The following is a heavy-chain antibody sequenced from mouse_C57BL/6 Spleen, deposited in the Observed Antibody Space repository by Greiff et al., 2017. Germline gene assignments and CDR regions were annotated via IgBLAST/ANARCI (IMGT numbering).Heavy chain of an antibody. CDR2: IYPRSGNT. CDR1: GYTFTSYG. D-gene: IGHD1-1*01. Sequence: QVQLQQSGAELARPGASVKLSCKASGYTFTSYGISWVKQRTGQGLEWIGEIYPRSGNTYYNEKFKGKATLTADKSSSTAYMELRSLTSEDSAVYFCARAGITTVVARRAMDYWGQGTSVTVSS. V-gene: IGHV1-81*01. J-gene: IGHJ4*01. CDR3: ARAGITTVVARRAMDY.